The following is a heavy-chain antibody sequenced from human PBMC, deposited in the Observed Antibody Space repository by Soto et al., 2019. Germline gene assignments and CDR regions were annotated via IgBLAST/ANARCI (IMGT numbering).Heavy chain of an antibody. CDR1: GYSFSSCA. CDR3: VRDRAVDWYLDL. CDR2: INTDSGNT. Sequence: QVQVVQSGAEVKKPGASVRLSCKTSGYSFSSCAIHWVRLAPGQRFEWMGWINTDSGNTKYSQKFQGRVTITRDTAASTAYMELISLASEDTATYYCVRDRAVDWYLDLWGRGTLVTVSS. V-gene: IGHV1-3*04. J-gene: IGHJ2*01. D-gene: IGHD6-19*01.